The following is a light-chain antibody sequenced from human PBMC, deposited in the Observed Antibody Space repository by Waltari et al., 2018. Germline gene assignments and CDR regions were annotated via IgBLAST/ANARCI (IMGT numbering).Light chain of an antibody. V-gene: IGKV1-39*01. CDR3: QQSYSRPMT. Sequence: DIQMTQSPSSLSASVGDRVTITCRASQSISSYLNWYQLKPGKAPKLLIYAASSLQSGVPSRFSGSGSGTDVTLTISSLQPEDFATYYCQQSYSRPMTFGQGTRLDIK. CDR2: AAS. CDR1: QSISSY. J-gene: IGKJ5*01.